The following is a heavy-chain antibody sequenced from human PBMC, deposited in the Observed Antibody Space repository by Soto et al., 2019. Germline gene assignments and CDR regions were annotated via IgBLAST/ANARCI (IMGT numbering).Heavy chain of an antibody. CDR1: GFPLRGYA. Sequence: GGSLRLSCAVSGFPLRGYAMSWVRQAPGKGLEWVSAISGSGDSTYYADSVKGRFTISRDNSRNTLYLQMTSLRAEDTAVYYCARRVIGSSRAFDIWGQGTMVTVSS. J-gene: IGHJ3*02. CDR3: ARRVIGSSRAFDI. V-gene: IGHV3-23*01. D-gene: IGHD3-10*01. CDR2: ISGSGDST.